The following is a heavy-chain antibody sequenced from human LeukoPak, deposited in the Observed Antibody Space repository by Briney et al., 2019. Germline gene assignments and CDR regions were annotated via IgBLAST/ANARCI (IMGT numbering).Heavy chain of an antibody. Sequence: GGSLRLSCAASGFTFSSYTMNWVRQAPGKGLEWVSYISSSGGTIYYADSVKGRFTISRDNAKNSLYLQMNSPRAEDTAVYYCARVGTSSNCYYYMDVWGKGTTVTVSS. CDR2: ISSSGGTI. CDR3: ARVGTSSNCYYYMDV. J-gene: IGHJ6*03. D-gene: IGHD1-1*01. CDR1: GFTFSSYT. V-gene: IGHV3-48*04.